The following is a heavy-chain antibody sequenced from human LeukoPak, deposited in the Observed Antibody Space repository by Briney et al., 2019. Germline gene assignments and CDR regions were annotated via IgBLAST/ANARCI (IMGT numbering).Heavy chain of an antibody. V-gene: IGHV4-59*12. J-gene: IGHJ5*02. CDR1: GGSISPYY. D-gene: IGHD6-13*01. CDR2: IYYSGST. Sequence: SETLSLTCTVSGGSISPYYWSWIRQPPRKGLEWIGYIYYSGSTNYNPSLKSRVTISVDTSKKQFSLKLSSVTAADTAVYYCARGLKEQLVPRDWFDPWGQGTLVTVSS. CDR3: ARGLKEQLVPRDWFDP.